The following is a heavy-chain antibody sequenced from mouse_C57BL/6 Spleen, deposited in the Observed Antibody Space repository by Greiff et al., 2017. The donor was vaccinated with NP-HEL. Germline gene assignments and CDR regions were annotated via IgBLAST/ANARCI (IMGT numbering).Heavy chain of an antibody. CDR2: ISSGGSYT. Sequence: EVMLVESGGDLVKPGGSLKLSCAASGFTFSSYGMSWVRQTPDKRLEWVATISSGGSYTYYPDSVKGRFTISRDNAKNTLYLQMSSLKSEDTAMYYCARGYDNYFDYWGQGTTLTVSS. CDR3: ARGYDNYFDY. CDR1: GFTFSSYG. V-gene: IGHV5-6*01. J-gene: IGHJ2*01. D-gene: IGHD2-3*01.